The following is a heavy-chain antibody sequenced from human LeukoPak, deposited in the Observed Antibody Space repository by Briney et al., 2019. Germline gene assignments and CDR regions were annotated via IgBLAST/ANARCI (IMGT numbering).Heavy chain of an antibody. CDR3: ARGDSSSWFMVPTDY. V-gene: IGHV3-21*01. J-gene: IGHJ4*02. CDR1: GFTFSSYS. Sequence: GGSLRLSCAASGFTFSSYSMNWVRHAPGKGPEWVSSISSSSSYIYYADSVKGRFTISRDNAKNSLYLQMNSLRAEDTAVYYCARGDSSSWFMVPTDYWGQGTLVTVSS. D-gene: IGHD6-13*01. CDR2: ISSSSSYI.